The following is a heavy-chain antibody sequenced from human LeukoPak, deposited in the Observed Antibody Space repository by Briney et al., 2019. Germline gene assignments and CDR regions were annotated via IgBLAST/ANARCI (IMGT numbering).Heavy chain of an antibody. Sequence: GGSLRLSCAASGFIVSSNYMSWVRQAPGKGLEWVSVIYSGGSTYYADSVKGRFTISRDNSKNTLYLQMNSLRAEDTAVYYCARAPGVLYGMDVWGQGTTVTVSS. V-gene: IGHV3-66*01. CDR2: IYSGGST. J-gene: IGHJ6*02. CDR1: GFIVSSNY. CDR3: ARAPGVLYGMDV. D-gene: IGHD3-3*01.